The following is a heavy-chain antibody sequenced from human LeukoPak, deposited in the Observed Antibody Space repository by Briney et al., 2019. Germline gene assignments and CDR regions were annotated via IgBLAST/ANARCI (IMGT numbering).Heavy chain of an antibody. CDR1: GGTFSSYT. Sequence: ASVKVSCKASGGTFSSYTISWVRQAPGQGLEWMGRIIPILGIANYAQKFQGRVTITADKSTSTAYMELSSLRSEDTAVYYCATGYSSSWADYWGQGTLVTVSS. J-gene: IGHJ4*02. D-gene: IGHD6-13*01. V-gene: IGHV1-69*02. CDR3: ATGYSSSWADY. CDR2: IIPILGIA.